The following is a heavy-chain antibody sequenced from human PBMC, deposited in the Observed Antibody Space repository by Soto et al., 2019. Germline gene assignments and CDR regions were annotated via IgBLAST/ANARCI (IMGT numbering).Heavy chain of an antibody. CDR2: IYYSGST. J-gene: IGHJ6*02. Sequence: SETLSLTCTVSGGSISSYYWSWIRQPPGKGLEWIGYIYYSGSTNYNHSLKSRVTISVDTSKNQLSPKLSYVTAADTAVYYCARLLVSAGELVLWNGYYYYYCMDVWGQGTTVTVSS. D-gene: IGHD6-6*01. CDR1: GGSISSYY. V-gene: IGHV4-59*01. CDR3: ARLLVSAGELVLWNGYYYYYCMDV.